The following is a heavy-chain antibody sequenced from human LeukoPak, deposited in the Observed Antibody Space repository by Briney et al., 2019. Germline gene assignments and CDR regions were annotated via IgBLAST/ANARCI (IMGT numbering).Heavy chain of an antibody. D-gene: IGHD6-19*01. CDR3: AKDSPPPSIAVAGTFDY. CDR1: GFPLSSYR. CDR2: IWYDGSNK. J-gene: IGHJ4*02. Sequence: GGSLRLSCAASGFPLSSYRMSWVRQAPGKGLEWVAVIWYDGSNKYYADSVKGRFTISRDNSKNTLYLQMNSLRAEDTAVYYCAKDSPPPSIAVAGTFDYWGQGTLVTVSS. V-gene: IGHV3-33*06.